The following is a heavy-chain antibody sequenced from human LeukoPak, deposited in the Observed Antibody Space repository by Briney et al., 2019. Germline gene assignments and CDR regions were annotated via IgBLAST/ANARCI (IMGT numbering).Heavy chain of an antibody. J-gene: IGHJ5*02. D-gene: IGHD2-15*01. CDR1: GYTFTSYA. V-gene: IGHV1-3*01. CDR2: INAGNDNT. CDR3: ARDLGYCTGGTCYPNWFDP. Sequence: ASVKVSCKASGYTFTSYAMHWVRQAPGQRLEWMGWINAGNDNTKYSQKFQRRVTITRDTSASTAYMELNSLRSEDTAVYYCARDLGYCTGGTCYPNWFDPWGQGTLVTVSS.